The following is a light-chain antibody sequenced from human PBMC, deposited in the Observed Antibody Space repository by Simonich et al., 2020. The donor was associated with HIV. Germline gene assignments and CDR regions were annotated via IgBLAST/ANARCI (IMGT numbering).Light chain of an antibody. CDR3: SSYTSSSTWV. Sequence: QSALTQPASGSGSPGQSITISCTGTSSDVGLYNLVSWYQHQPGKAPKLMIYQGTQRPSGVSNRSSGSKSGTTASLTISGLQAEDEADYYCSSYTSSSTWVFGGGTKLTVL. V-gene: IGLV2-14*02. J-gene: IGLJ3*02. CDR1: SSDVGLYNL. CDR2: QGT.